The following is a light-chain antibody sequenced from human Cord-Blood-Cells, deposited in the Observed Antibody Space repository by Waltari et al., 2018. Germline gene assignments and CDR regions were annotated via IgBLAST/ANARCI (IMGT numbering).Light chain of an antibody. V-gene: IGLV1-36*01. CDR3: AAWDDSLKGDV. CDR2: DDD. CDR1: SSKIGNTA. Sequence: QSALTKPPAVFEAPRQRVTISCSGSSSKIGNTAVNWYQHLPGKAPKLLNYDDDLLPCGVSDRFSGSTSGTSASLSMSGLQSEDESDYYCAAWDDSLKGDVFGTGTKVTGL. J-gene: IGLJ1*01.